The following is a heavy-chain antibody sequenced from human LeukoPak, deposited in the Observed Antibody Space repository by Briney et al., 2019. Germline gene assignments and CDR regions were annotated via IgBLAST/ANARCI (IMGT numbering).Heavy chain of an antibody. Sequence: SETLSLTCTVSGGSISSYYWSWIRQPPGKGLEWIGYIYYSGSINYNPSLKSRVTISVDTSKNQFSLKLSSVTAADTAVYYCASYDYGGRDAFDIWGQGTMVTVSS. CDR3: ASYDYGGRDAFDI. D-gene: IGHD4/OR15-4a*01. CDR2: IYYSGSI. V-gene: IGHV4-59*01. J-gene: IGHJ3*02. CDR1: GGSISSYY.